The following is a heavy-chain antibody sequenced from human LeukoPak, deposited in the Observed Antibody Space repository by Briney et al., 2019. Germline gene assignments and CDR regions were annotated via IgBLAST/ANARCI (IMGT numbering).Heavy chain of an antibody. CDR3: AKDLNSPLVRSRNY. CDR1: GFTFRSHA. V-gene: IGHV3-23*01. Sequence: PGGSLRLSCAASGFTFRSHAMSWVRQAPGKGLEWISGISTSGDNAYYADSVKGRFTISRDNSKNTLYLQMNSLRAEDTAVYYCAKDLNSPLVRSRNYWGQGTLVTVSS. CDR2: ISTSGDNA. J-gene: IGHJ4*02. D-gene: IGHD4-23*01.